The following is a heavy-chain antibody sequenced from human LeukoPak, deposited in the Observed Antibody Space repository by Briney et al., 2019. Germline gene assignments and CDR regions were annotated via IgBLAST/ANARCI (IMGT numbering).Heavy chain of an antibody. CDR3: AKLGGWYGEGYFDY. J-gene: IGHJ4*02. V-gene: IGHV3-53*01. CDR2: IYSGGTT. Sequence: PGGSLRLSCAASGFTVSSNYMSWVRQPPGKGLEWVSVIYSGGTTFYADSVKGRFTISRDNSKNTLYLQMNSLRADDTAVYYCAKLGGWYGEGYFDYWGQGTVVTVSS. D-gene: IGHD3-10*01. CDR1: GFTVSSNY.